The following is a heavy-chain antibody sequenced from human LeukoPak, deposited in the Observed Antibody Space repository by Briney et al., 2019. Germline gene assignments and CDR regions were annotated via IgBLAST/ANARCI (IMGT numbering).Heavy chain of an antibody. CDR3: AKESVYYYDSSGYLGY. Sequence: GGSLRLSCAASGFTFDDYTMHWVRQAPGKGLEWVSLISWYGGSTYYADSVKGRFTISRDNSKNSLYLQMNSLRTADTALYYCAKESVYYYDSSGYLGYWGQGTLVTVSS. D-gene: IGHD3-22*01. J-gene: IGHJ4*02. CDR1: GFTFDDYT. CDR2: ISWYGGST. V-gene: IGHV3-43*01.